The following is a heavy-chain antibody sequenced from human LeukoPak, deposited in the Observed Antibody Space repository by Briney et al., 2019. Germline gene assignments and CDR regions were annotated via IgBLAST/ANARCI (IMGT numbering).Heavy chain of an antibody. Sequence: GGSLRLSCTGSGFTFSSYAMHWVRRAPGKGLEWVSFIHDDGSDKDYADSVKGRFTISRDNSKNTLYLQMNSLRPEDTAVYYCAKDVAYCSGGSCYLLNWFDPWGQGTLVTVSS. CDR3: AKDVAYCSGGSCYLLNWFDP. CDR2: IHDDGSDK. V-gene: IGHV3-30*02. J-gene: IGHJ5*02. D-gene: IGHD2-15*01. CDR1: GFTFSSYA.